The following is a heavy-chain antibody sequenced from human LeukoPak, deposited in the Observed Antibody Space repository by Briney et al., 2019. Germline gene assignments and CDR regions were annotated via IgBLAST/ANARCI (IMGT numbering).Heavy chain of an antibody. J-gene: IGHJ6*02. Sequence: SETLSLTCTVSGGSISSGGYYWSWIRQHPGKGLEWIGYIYYSGSTYYNPSLKSRVTISVDTSKNQFSLKLSSVTAADTAVYYCARFPVMYYYDSSGYTHYYYYGMDVWGQGTAVTVSS. CDR2: IYYSGST. CDR1: GGSISSGGYY. V-gene: IGHV4-31*03. D-gene: IGHD3-22*01. CDR3: ARFPVMYYYDSSGYTHYYYYGMDV.